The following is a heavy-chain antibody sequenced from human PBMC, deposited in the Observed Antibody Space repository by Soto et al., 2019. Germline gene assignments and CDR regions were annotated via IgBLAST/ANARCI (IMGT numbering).Heavy chain of an antibody. CDR3: ARVGGGYSGYDRPQRLDEYYYYYYMDV. D-gene: IGHD5-12*01. V-gene: IGHV3-33*01. J-gene: IGHJ6*03. CDR1: GFTFSSYG. CDR2: IWYDGSNK. Sequence: GGSLRLSCAASGFTFSSYGMHWVRQAPGKGLEWVAVIWYDGSNKYYADSVKGRFTISRDNSKNTLYLQMNSLRAEDTAVYYCARVGGGYSGYDRPQRLDEYYYYYYMDVWGKGTTVTVSS.